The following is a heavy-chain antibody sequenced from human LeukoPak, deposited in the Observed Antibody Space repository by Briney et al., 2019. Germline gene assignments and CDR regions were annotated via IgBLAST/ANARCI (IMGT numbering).Heavy chain of an antibody. V-gene: IGHV3-23*01. CDR3: AKTPRPDDYGDYGVAFDI. CDR1: GFTFRNYA. D-gene: IGHD4-17*01. Sequence: QPGGSLRLSCAASGFTFRNYAMSWVRQAPGKGLEWVSGISASGGSTYYADSVTGRFTISRDSSKNTLYLQMNTPRAEDTAVYYCAKTPRPDDYGDYGVAFDIWGQGTMVTVSS. J-gene: IGHJ3*02. CDR2: ISASGGST.